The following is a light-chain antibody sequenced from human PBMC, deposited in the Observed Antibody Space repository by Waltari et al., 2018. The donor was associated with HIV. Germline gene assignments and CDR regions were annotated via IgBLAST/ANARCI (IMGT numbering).Light chain of an antibody. CDR1: AFPKQY. CDR3: QSSDISGNYWV. J-gene: IGLJ3*02. CDR2: KDS. V-gene: IGLV3-25*03. Sequence: SYGLTQPPSASVSPGQTAPITCTGDAFPKQYAYWYQQKPGQAPVMVIYKDSERPSGIPERFSGSSSATTVTLTISGVQAADEADYYCQSSDISGNYWVFGGGTKLTVL.